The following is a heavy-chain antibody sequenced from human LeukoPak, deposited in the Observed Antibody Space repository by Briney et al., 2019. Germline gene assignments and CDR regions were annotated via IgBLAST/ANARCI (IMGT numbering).Heavy chain of an antibody. D-gene: IGHD2-15*01. J-gene: IGHJ4*01. CDR1: GDSMSSYY. CDR2: ISYSGST. Sequence: SETLSLTCTVSGDSMSSYYWSWIRQPPGKGLEWIAYISYSGSTKYNPSLQNRVTISIDTSKDQFSLKLSTVTAADTAVYYCARGVGYCSGGRCPFDYWGRGTQVTVSS. CDR3: ARGVGYCSGGRCPFDY. V-gene: IGHV4-59*08.